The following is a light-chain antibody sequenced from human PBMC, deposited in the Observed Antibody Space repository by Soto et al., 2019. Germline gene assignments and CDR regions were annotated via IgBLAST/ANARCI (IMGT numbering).Light chain of an antibody. CDR1: LSISSW. V-gene: IGKV1-5*01. J-gene: IGKJ1*01. CDR3: QQYNNYTGT. Sequence: EIPMTESPSTLPASVGDRVTNTCPASLSISSWLAWFQQKPGKAPKLLVYDVSSLESGVPSRFGGSGSGTEFTLNISSLQPDDLAIYYCQQYNNYTGTFGQGTKVDIK. CDR2: DVS.